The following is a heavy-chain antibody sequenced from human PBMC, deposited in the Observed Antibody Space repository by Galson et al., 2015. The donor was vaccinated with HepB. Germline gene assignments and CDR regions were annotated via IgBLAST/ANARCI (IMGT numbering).Heavy chain of an antibody. CDR2: MFYRGNT. D-gene: IGHD3-10*01. CDR1: GGSISSDNSY. J-gene: IGHJ4*02. Sequence: ETLSLTCTVSGGSISSDNSYWAWIRQPPGKGLEWIGSMFYRGNTFYNPSLKSRVTISVDTSRNKFSLRLSSVTAADTAVYYCARNLLLWFGELSCEFDCWGQGALVAVSS. V-gene: IGHV4-39*01. CDR3: ARNLLLWFGELSCEFDC.